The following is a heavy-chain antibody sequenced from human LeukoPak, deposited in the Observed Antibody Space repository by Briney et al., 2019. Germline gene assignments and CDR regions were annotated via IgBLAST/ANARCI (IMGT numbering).Heavy chain of an antibody. D-gene: IGHD3-22*01. Sequence: GGSLRLSCAASGFTVSNKYMTWVRQAPGKGLEWDSLIYSDGRTYYADSVKGRCTISRDNSKNTLYLQMNSLRVEDTAVYYCARGLFLSGYLDAFDIWGQGTVVTVSS. CDR1: GFTVSNKY. V-gene: IGHV3-53*01. J-gene: IGHJ3*02. CDR3: ARGLFLSGYLDAFDI. CDR2: IYSDGRT.